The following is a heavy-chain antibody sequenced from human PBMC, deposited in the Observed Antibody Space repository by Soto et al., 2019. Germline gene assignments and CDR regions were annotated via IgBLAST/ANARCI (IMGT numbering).Heavy chain of an antibody. Sequence: TSETLSLTCSVTGGSLTSHYWSWIRQAPVHGLEWIGYIYFTGRAHYSPSLKSQVSMSVDTSKDQFSLTVTSQTAAETAVYYCVRDRDILVVSPDRRRYFFYYGLEVLGPGTTVP. V-gene: IGHV4-59*11. J-gene: IGHJ6*01. D-gene: IGHD2-15*01. CDR3: VRDRDILVVSPDRRRYFFYYGLEV. CDR2: IYFTGRA. CDR1: GGSLTSHY.